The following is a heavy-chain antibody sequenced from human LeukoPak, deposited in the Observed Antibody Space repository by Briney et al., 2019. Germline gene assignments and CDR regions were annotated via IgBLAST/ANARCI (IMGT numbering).Heavy chain of an antibody. CDR3: VPGGLAVSGIDY. CDR2: ITPDGSDR. Sequence: GGSLRLSCAVSGFTFNDYWMSWVRQAPGKGLEWVANITPDGSDRYYVDSLKGRVTISRDNTKSSLYLQLNSLRAEDTAVYYCVPGGLAVSGIDYWGQGALVTVSS. D-gene: IGHD6-19*01. V-gene: IGHV3-7*01. CDR1: GFTFNDYW. J-gene: IGHJ4*02.